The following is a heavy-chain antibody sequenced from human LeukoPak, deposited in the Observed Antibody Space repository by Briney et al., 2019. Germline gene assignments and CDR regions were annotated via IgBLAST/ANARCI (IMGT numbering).Heavy chain of an antibody. CDR3: AREHDGSGRSY. V-gene: IGHV3-66*01. CDR2: IYSGGST. J-gene: IGHJ4*02. D-gene: IGHD3-10*01. CDR1: EFSVGSNY. Sequence: GGSLRLSCAAFEFSVGSNYMTWVRQAPGKGLEWVSLIYSGGSTYYADSVKGRFTISRDNSKNTLYLQMNSLRAEDTAVYYCAREHDGSGRSYWGQGTLLTVSS.